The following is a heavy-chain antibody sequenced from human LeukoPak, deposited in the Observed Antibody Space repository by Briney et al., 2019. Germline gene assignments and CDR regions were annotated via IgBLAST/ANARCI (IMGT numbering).Heavy chain of an antibody. CDR3: GRVGGRSKAAKGDAFDI. V-gene: IGHV3-21*01. CDR2: ISSGSTYM. CDR1: GFTFSSYS. J-gene: IGHJ3*02. Sequence: GGSLRLSCAASGFTFSSYSMNWVRQAPGKGLEWVSSISSGSTYMYYADSVKGRFTISRDNAQNSMYLQMNSLRAEDTAVYYCGRVGGRSKAAKGDAFDIWGQGTMVVVSS. D-gene: IGHD6-6*01.